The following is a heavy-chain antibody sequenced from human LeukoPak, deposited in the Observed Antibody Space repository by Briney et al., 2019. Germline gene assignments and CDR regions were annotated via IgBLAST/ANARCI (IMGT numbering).Heavy chain of an antibody. J-gene: IGHJ5*02. Sequence: ASVKVSCKASGYTFTGYYMHWVRQAPGQGLEWMGWINPNSGGTNYAQKFQGRVTMTRDTSISTAYMELSRLRSDDTAVYYCARDCNLAGTDSSSMGTWFDPWGQGTLVTVSS. D-gene: IGHD6-13*01. V-gene: IGHV1-2*02. CDR1: GYTFTGYY. CDR3: ARDCNLAGTDSSSMGTWFDP. CDR2: INPNSGGT.